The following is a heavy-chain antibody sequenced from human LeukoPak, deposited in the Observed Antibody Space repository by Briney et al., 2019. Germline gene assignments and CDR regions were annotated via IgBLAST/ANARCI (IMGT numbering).Heavy chain of an antibody. J-gene: IGHJ4*02. V-gene: IGHV1-2*02. CDR1: GYTFTSYY. D-gene: IGHD3-9*01. Sequence: ASVKVSCKASGYTFTSYYMHWVRQAPGQGLEWMGWINPNSGGTNYAKKFQGRVTMTRDTSISTAYMELSRLRSDDTAVYYCARDYGFLKFDYWGQGTLVTVSS. CDR3: ARDYGFLKFDY. CDR2: INPNSGGT.